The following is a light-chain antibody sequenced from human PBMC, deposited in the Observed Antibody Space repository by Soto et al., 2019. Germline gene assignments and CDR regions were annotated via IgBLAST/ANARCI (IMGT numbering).Light chain of an antibody. CDR2: GAS. J-gene: IGKJ3*01. Sequence: IVMTQSPTTLAVSRRERATLSCRATQTISSNLAWYQQKPGQTPRLLIYGASTRAAGIPARFSGSGSGTDFTLTITSLQSEDFAVYYCQQYNNWPPFTFGPGTKVDIK. V-gene: IGKV3-15*01. CDR3: QQYNNWPPFT. CDR1: QTISSN.